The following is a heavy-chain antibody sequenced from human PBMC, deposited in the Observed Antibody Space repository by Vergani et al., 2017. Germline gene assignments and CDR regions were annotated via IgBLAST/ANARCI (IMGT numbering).Heavy chain of an antibody. Sequence: QVQLVESEGGVVQPGRSLTLSCVASGFTFSSHGMHWVRQAPGKGLEWVAVIWYDGSNKYYGDSVKGRFTISRDNSKNTLYLQMNSLRVEHTAVYYCARWGNEKRLDAWGQGTLVTVSS. CDR1: GFTFSSHG. J-gene: IGHJ5*02. D-gene: IGHD7-27*01. CDR3: ARWGNEKRLDA. V-gene: IGHV3-33*01. CDR2: IWYDGSNK.